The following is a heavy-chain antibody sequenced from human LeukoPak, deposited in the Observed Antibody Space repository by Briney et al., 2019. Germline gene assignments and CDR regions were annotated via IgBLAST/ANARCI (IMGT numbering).Heavy chain of an antibody. Sequence: SETLSLTCTVSGGSISSSSYYWGWIRQPPGTGLEWIGSIYYSGSTYYNPSLKSRVTISVDTSKNQFSLKLSSVTAADTAVYYCARDNRVPRPRPYNYYHMDVWGKGTTVTVSS. CDR1: GGSISSSSYY. D-gene: IGHD6-6*01. J-gene: IGHJ6*03. V-gene: IGHV4-39*07. CDR2: IYYSGST. CDR3: ARDNRVPRPRPYNYYHMDV.